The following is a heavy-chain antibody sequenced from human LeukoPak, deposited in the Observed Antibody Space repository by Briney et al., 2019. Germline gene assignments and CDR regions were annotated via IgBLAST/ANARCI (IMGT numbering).Heavy chain of an antibody. CDR2: IKQGGSEK. D-gene: IGHD4-17*01. J-gene: IGHJ3*02. V-gene: IGHV3-7*01. CDR3: AGYGDYGAFDI. CDR1: GFTFSSYW. Sequence: AGGSLRLSCAASGFTFSSYWMSWVRQAPGKGLEWVANIKQGGSEKYYVDSVKGRFTISRDNAKNSLYLQMNSLRAEDTAVYYCAGYGDYGAFDIWGQGTMVTVSS.